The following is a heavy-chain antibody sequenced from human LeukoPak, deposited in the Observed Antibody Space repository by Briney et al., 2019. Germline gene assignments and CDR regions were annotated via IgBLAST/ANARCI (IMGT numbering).Heavy chain of an antibody. J-gene: IGHJ5*01. D-gene: IGHD2-21*02. Sequence: PGGSLRLSCAASGFTFRTYWMSWVRQAPGKGLEWVANIHPDGIEKYHVDSVKGRFTIFRDNARNLPYLQMSSLRADDTAVYYCSRGDDFSGDSWGQGTLVTVSS. V-gene: IGHV3-7*04. CDR3: SRGDDFSGDS. CDR1: GFTFRTYW. CDR2: IHPDGIEK.